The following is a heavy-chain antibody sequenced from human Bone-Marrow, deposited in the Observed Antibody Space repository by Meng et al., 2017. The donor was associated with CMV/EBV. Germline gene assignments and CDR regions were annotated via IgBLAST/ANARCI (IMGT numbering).Heavy chain of an antibody. Sequence: ASVKVSCKASGYTFISYGISWVRQAPGQGLEWMGWISAYNGNTNYAQKLQGRVTMTADTSTSTAYMELRSLRSDDTAVYYCARDSALTRVGMDVWGQGTTVTFSS. CDR1: GYTFISYG. CDR2: ISAYNGNT. J-gene: IGHJ6*02. D-gene: IGHD4-17*01. V-gene: IGHV1-18*01. CDR3: ARDSALTRVGMDV.